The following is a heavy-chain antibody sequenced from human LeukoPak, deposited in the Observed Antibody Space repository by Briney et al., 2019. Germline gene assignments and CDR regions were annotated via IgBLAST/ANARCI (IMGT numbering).Heavy chain of an antibody. D-gene: IGHD2-15*01. CDR3: AKVAGYCSGGSCYPRPYFDY. CDR2: ISSSSSYI. V-gene: IGHV3-21*04. J-gene: IGHJ4*02. CDR1: GFTFSSYW. Sequence: GGSLRLSCAASGFTFSSYWMSWVRQAPGKGLEWVSSISSSSSYIYYADSVKGRFTISRDNAKNSLYLQMNSLRAEDTAVYYCAKVAGYCSGGSCYPRPYFDYWGQGTLVTVSS.